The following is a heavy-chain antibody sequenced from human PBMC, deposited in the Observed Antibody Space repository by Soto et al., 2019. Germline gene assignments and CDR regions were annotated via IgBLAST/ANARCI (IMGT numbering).Heavy chain of an antibody. Sequence: GGSLRLSCAASGFTVSSNYMSWVRQAPGKGLEWVSVIYSGGSTYYADSVKGRFTISRDNSKNTLYLQMNSLRAEDTAVYYCARERIDYYDSSGYQRHDAFDIWGQGTMVTVSS. CDR3: ARERIDYYDSSGYQRHDAFDI. D-gene: IGHD3-22*01. CDR2: IYSGGST. CDR1: GFTVSSNY. V-gene: IGHV3-53*01. J-gene: IGHJ3*02.